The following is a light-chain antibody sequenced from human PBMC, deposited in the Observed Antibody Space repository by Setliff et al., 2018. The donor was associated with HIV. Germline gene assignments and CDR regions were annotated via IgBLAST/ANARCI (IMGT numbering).Light chain of an antibody. V-gene: IGLV2-23*02. CDR3: CSYAGTNKYV. CDR2: EVR. J-gene: IGLJ1*01. CDR1: SSDVGNYNL. Sequence: QSVLTQPASVSGSAGQSITISCTGTSSDVGNYNLVSRYQRYPGKAPKLIIYEVRKRPSGVSYRFSGSKSGDTASLTISGLQAEDEADYHCCSYAGTNKYVFGTGTKVTVL.